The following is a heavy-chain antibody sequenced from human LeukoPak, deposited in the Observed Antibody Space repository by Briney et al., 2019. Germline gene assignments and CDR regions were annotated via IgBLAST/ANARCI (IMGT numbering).Heavy chain of an antibody. J-gene: IGHJ4*02. CDR1: GFTFSSYG. Sequence: GGSLRLSCAASGFTFSSYGMNWVRQAPGKGLEWVSGISASGGTTYYADSVKGRFTISRDNSKSTLYLQMSSLRAEDTAVYYCAEGLRLGLSGFDYWGQGTLVTVSS. CDR3: AEGLRLGLSGFDY. V-gene: IGHV3-23*01. CDR2: ISASGGTT. D-gene: IGHD3-10*01.